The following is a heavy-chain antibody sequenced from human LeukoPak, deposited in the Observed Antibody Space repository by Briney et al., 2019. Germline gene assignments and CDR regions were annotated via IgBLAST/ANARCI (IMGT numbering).Heavy chain of an antibody. D-gene: IGHD6-13*01. J-gene: IGHJ4*02. V-gene: IGHV1-18*01. CDR1: GYTFPRYG. Sequence: SVNVSCQPSGYTFPRYGISRVRQAPGQGLEWMGWIIAYNGNTNYAQKLQGRVTMTTDTSTSTAYMELRSLRSDDTAVYYCARVIAAAPEYWGQGTLVTVSS. CDR3: ARVIAAAPEY. CDR2: IIAYNGNT.